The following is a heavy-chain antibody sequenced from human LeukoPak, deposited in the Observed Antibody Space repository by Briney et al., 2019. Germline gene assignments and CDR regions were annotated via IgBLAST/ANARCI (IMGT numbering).Heavy chain of an antibody. J-gene: IGHJ4*02. CDR2: ISSSGSTI. V-gene: IGHV3-48*03. CDR1: GFTFSSYE. D-gene: IGHD6-19*01. Sequence: PGGSLRLSCAASGFTFSSYEMNWVRQAPGKGLEWVSYISSSGSTIYYADSVKGRFTISRDNAKNSLYLQMNSLRAEDTAVYYCARDGRSSGWYGGFDYWGQGTLVTVSS. CDR3: ARDGRSSGWYGGFDY.